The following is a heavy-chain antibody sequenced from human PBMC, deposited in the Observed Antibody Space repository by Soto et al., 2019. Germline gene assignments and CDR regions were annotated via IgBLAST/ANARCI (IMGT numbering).Heavy chain of an antibody. D-gene: IGHD3-10*01. CDR3: AKDFKVSGSHYGTLNYYYGMDV. CDR1: GFTFSTYG. CDR2: ISYDGYLK. J-gene: IGHJ6*02. Sequence: GGSLRLACAASGFTFSTYGMQWVRQAPGKGLEWVAVISYDGYLKYYVDAVKGRFTVARDNSKNTLFLEMNSLRVEDTAVYFCAKDFKVSGSHYGTLNYYYGMDVWGQGTTVTVSS. V-gene: IGHV3-30*18.